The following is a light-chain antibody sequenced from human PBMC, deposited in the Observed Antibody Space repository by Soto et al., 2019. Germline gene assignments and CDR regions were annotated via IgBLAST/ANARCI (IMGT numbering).Light chain of an antibody. CDR2: EVS. Sequence: QSALTQPASVSGSPGQSITISCTGTSSDVGGYNYVSWYQQRPGKAPKLMIYEVSNRPSGVSNRFSGSKSGNTASLTISGHQAEDEADYYCSSYTSSSTQVFGGGTKLTVL. CDR3: SSYTSSSTQV. V-gene: IGLV2-14*01. J-gene: IGLJ2*01. CDR1: SSDVGGYNY.